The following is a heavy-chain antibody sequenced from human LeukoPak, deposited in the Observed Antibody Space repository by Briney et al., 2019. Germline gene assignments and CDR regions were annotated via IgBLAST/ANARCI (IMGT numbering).Heavy chain of an antibody. D-gene: IGHD3-10*01. J-gene: IGHJ3*02. V-gene: IGHV3-74*01. CDR2: INQDESYA. CDR3: GRGGDGIDI. CDR1: GFTFRNYL. Sequence: GGSLRLSCAVSGFTFRNYLMHWVRQAPGKGLVWVSRINQDESYAYADSVRGRFTISRDNAKDTLYLQMNSLRAEDTAVYFCGRGGDGIDIWGQGTTVIVSS.